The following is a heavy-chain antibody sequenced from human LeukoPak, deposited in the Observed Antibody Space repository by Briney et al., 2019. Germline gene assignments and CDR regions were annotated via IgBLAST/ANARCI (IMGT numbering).Heavy chain of an antibody. CDR2: ISSSGNST. CDR1: GVTFSSHA. CDR3: ARDTVDGPFVVSLDS. J-gene: IGHJ4*02. D-gene: IGHD2-8*01. Sequence: VGSLRLSCVASGVTFSSHAMNSVRQAPGQGLEWISHISSSGNSTYVADSLRGRFTISRDNAKNSLFLQMNSLRVEDTAIYYCARDTVDGPFVVSLDSGGQGTLGTVS. V-gene: IGHV3-48*03.